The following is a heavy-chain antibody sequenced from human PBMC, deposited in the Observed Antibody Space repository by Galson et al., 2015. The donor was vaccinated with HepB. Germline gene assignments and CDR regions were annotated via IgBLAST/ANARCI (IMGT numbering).Heavy chain of an antibody. CDR3: AREPGGEHFDY. CDR1: YTFTSYG. J-gene: IGHJ4*02. Sequence: YTFTSYGISWVRQAPGQGLEWMGWISAYNGNTNYAQKLQGRVTMITDTSTSTAYMELRSLRSDDTAVYYCAREPGGEHFDYWGQGTLVTVSS. V-gene: IGHV1-18*01. CDR2: ISAYNGNT. D-gene: IGHD1-14*01.